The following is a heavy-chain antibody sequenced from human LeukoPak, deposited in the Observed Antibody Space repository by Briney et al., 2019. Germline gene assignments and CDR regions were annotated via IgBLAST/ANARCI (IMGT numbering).Heavy chain of an antibody. D-gene: IGHD3-22*01. CDR2: IIPIFGTA. Sequence: SVKVSCKASGGTFSSYAISWLRQAPGQGLEWMGGIIPIFGTANYAQKFQGRVTITADESTSTAYMELSSLRSEDTAVYYCARSPNYDSSGYYHYYFDYWGQGTLVTVSS. CDR1: GGTFSSYA. V-gene: IGHV1-69*01. J-gene: IGHJ4*02. CDR3: ARSPNYDSSGYYHYYFDY.